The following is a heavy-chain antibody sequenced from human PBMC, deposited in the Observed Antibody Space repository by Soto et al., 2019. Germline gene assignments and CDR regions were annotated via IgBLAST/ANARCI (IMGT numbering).Heavy chain of an antibody. CDR2: MNPNSGNT. Sequence: QVQLVQSGAEVKKPGASVKISCKASGYTFTSYDINWVRQATGQGLEWMGWMNPNSGNTGYAQKFQGRVTMTRNTSISTAYMELSSLRSEDTAVYYWAREHSSSWRFDYWGQGTLVTVSS. CDR1: GYTFTSYD. J-gene: IGHJ4*02. D-gene: IGHD6-13*01. V-gene: IGHV1-8*01. CDR3: AREHSSSWRFDY.